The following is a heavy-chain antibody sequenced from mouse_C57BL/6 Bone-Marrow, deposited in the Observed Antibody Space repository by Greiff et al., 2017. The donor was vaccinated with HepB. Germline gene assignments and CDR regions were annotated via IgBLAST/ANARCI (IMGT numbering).Heavy chain of an antibody. Sequence: QVQLQQPGAELVKPGASVKMSCKASGYTFTSYWITWVKQRPGQGLEWIGDIYPGSGSTNYNEKFKSKATLTVDTSSSTAYMQLSSLTSEDSAVYYCARSSLLYDVDDPYGYFDYWGQGTTLTVSS. CDR3: ARSSLLYDVDDPYGYFDY. CDR2: IYPGSGST. CDR1: GYTFTSYW. D-gene: IGHD2-3*01. J-gene: IGHJ2*01. V-gene: IGHV1-55*01.